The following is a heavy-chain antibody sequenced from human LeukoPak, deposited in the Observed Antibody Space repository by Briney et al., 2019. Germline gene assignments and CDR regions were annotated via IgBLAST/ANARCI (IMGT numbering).Heavy chain of an antibody. Sequence: SGGSLRLSCAASGLTFSNYWMHWVRQAPGKGLVWVSRINSDGSSTIYADSVKGRFTISRDNAKNTQYLQMNSLRVEDTAVYYCARADWDNGIVFWGQGTLVTVSS. V-gene: IGHV3-74*01. CDR3: ARADWDNGIVF. D-gene: IGHD3/OR15-3a*01. J-gene: IGHJ4*02. CDR2: INSDGSST. CDR1: GLTFSNYW.